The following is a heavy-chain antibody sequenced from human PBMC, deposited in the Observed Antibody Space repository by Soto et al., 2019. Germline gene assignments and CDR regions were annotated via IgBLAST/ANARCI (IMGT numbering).Heavy chain of an antibody. CDR1: GYSFTSLD. CDR2: MQPSTGRT. V-gene: IGHV1-8*01. J-gene: IGHJ5*02. D-gene: IGHD3-10*01. Sequence: ASVKVSCKASGYSFTSLDINWVRQTAGQGLEWMGWMQPSTGRTGYAQKFQGRVTITADESTSTAYMELSSLRSEDTAVYYCARLLLEGSGSYYNGNWFDPWGQGTLVTVSS. CDR3: ARLLLEGSGSYYNGNWFDP.